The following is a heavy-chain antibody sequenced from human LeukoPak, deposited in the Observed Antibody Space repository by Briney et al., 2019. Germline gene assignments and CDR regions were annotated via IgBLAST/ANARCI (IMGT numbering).Heavy chain of an antibody. D-gene: IGHD2-15*01. CDR1: GFTFDDYG. Sequence: GGSLRLSCAASGFTFDDYGMSWVRQAPGKGLEWVSAISGSGGNTYYADSVKGRFTISRDNSKNTLYLQMNSLRAEDTAVYYCAKGKVADYWGQGTLVTVSS. CDR3: AKGKVADY. V-gene: IGHV3-23*01. CDR2: ISGSGGNT. J-gene: IGHJ4*02.